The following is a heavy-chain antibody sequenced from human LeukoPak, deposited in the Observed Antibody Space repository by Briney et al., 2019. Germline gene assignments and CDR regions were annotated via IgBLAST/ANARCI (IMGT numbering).Heavy chain of an antibody. V-gene: IGHV3-23*01. Sequence: GGSLRLSCAASGFTFSSFAISWVRQGPGKGLEWVASINGRGDGTSYADSVKGRFTISRDNTKNTLYLQMNSLRAEDTAVHYRARDIVVVPAARDYWGQGTLVTVSS. CDR3: ARDIVVVPAARDY. J-gene: IGHJ4*02. CDR1: GFTFSSFA. CDR2: INGRGDGT. D-gene: IGHD2-2*01.